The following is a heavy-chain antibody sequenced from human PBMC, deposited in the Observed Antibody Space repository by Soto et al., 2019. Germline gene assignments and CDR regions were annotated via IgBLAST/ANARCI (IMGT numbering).Heavy chain of an antibody. D-gene: IGHD2-15*01. J-gene: IGHJ6*03. CDR3: ARVLRCSGGSCYVYYYYYMDV. CDR2: IYYSGST. Sequence: QVQLQESGPGLVKPSQTLSLTCTVSGGSISSGGYYWSWIRQHPGKGLEWIGYIYYSGSTYFNPSLKSRVTISVDTSKNQFSLKLSSVTAADTAVYYCARVLRCSGGSCYVYYYYYMDVWGKGTTVTVSS. V-gene: IGHV4-31*03. CDR1: GGSISSGGYY.